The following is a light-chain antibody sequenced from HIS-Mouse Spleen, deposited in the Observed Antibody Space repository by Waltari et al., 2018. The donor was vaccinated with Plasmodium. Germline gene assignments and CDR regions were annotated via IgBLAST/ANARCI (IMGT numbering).Light chain of an antibody. V-gene: IGLV3-10*01. CDR1: ALPKKY. CDR3: YSTDSSGNHRV. CDR2: EDR. Sequence: SYELKQPPSVSVSPGQTARITCSGDALPKKYAYWYQQKSGQAPVLVIYEDRKRPPGFPERFSVSSSGTMATLTISGAQVEDEADYYCYSTDSSGNHRVFGGGTKLTVL. J-gene: IGLJ3*02.